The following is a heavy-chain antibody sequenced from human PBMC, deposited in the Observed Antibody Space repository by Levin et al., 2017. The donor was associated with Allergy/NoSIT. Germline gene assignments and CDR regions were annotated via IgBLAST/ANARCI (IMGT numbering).Heavy chain of an antibody. D-gene: IGHD3-22*01. Sequence: SETLSLTCTVSGGSISSYYWSWLRQPPGKGLEWIGYIYYSGSTKYNPSFKSRVTISVDTFKNQFSLKLSSVTAADTAVYFCATDHSDSSGYPWYFDLWGRGTLVTVSS. V-gene: IGHV4-59*03. CDR1: GGSISSYY. CDR3: ATDHSDSSGYPWYFDL. CDR2: IYYSGST. J-gene: IGHJ2*01.